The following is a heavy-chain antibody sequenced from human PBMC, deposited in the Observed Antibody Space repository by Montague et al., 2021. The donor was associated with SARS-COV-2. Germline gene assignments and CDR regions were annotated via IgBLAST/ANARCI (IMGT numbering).Heavy chain of an antibody. D-gene: IGHD4-17*01. CDR1: GFTFSSYA. Sequence: SLRLSCAASGFTFSSYAMHWVRQAPGKGLEWVAVISYDGSKKYYADSVKGRFTISRDNSKNTLYLQMNSLRAEDTAVYYCARAAYTETKEWGQGTLVTVSS. CDR2: ISYDGSKK. CDR3: ARAAYTETKE. J-gene: IGHJ4*02. V-gene: IGHV3-30*04.